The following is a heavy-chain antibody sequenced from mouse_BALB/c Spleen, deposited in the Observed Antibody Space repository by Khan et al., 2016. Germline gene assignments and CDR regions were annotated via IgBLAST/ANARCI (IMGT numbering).Heavy chain of an antibody. V-gene: IGHV9-3-1*01. CDR2: INTYTGEP. D-gene: IGHD2-13*01. J-gene: IGHJ1*01. Sequence: QIQLVQSGPELKKPGETVKISCKASGYTFTNYGMNWVKQAPGKGLKWMGWINTYTGEPTYADDFKGRFAFSLETSASTAYLQINNLKNEDTATYCCARYWTSYWYFDVWDAGTTVTVSS. CDR1: GYTFTNYG. CDR3: ARYWTSYWYFDV.